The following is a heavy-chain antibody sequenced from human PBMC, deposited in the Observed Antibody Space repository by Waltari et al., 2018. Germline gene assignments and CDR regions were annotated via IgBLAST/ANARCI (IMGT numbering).Heavy chain of an antibody. J-gene: IGHJ4*02. CDR1: GFHISRFW. Sequence: EAQLVQSGGGLVQPGGSLTLSCDASGFHISRFWMTWIRQAPGQGLQWVAHIGPDGSDKYYVDSVKGRFTISRDNAENSLLLQMSSLRVEDTALYYCVGWNDPINSWGQGTLVAVSS. CDR2: IGPDGSDK. V-gene: IGHV3-7*01. D-gene: IGHD1-1*01. CDR3: VGWNDPINS.